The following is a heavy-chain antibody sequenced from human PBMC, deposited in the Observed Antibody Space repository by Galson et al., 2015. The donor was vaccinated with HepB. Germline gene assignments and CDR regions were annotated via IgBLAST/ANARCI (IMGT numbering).Heavy chain of an antibody. CDR3: ARHFCLLGECIRPNPFPPRHCKDHLVFGVVLGDGESALQRWAVELIIIPINECKPLQGLS. CDR1: GGSFSGYY. Sequence: LTCAVYGGSFSGYYWSWIRQPPGKGLEWIGEINHSGSTNYNPSLKSRVTISVDTSKNQFSLKLRSVTAADTALYYCARHFCLLGECIRPNPFPPRHCKDHLVFGVVLGDGESALQRWAVELIIIPINECKPLQGLSWG. D-gene: IGHD3-3*01. V-gene: IGHV4-34*01. J-gene: IGHJ5*01. CDR2: INHSGST.